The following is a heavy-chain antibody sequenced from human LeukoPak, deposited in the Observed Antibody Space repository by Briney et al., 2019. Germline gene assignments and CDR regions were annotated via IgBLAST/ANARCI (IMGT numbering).Heavy chain of an antibody. Sequence: GGSLRLSCAASGFTVSSNYMNWVRQAPGKGLEWVSVIYSGGGTHYADSVKDRFSISRDNSKNTVYLQMNSNGAAETADYHCARDGYGGNSLHFDYWGQGTLVTVSS. CDR3: ARDGYGGNSLHFDY. D-gene: IGHD4-23*01. CDR1: GFTVSSNY. J-gene: IGHJ4*02. CDR2: IYSGGGT. V-gene: IGHV3-66*01.